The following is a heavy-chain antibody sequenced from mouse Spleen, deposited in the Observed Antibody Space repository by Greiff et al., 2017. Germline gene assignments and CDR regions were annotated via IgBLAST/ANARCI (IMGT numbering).Heavy chain of an antibody. D-gene: IGHD1-1*01. Sequence: EVHLVESGGGLVKPGGSLKLSCAASGFTFSSYGMSWVRQTPEKRLEWVATISGGGSYTYYPDSVKGRFTISRDNAKNNLYLQMSSLRSEDTALYYCARQYLLLRYYYAMDYWGQGTSVTVSS. J-gene: IGHJ4*01. CDR1: GFTFSSYG. CDR3: ARQYLLLRYYYAMDY. CDR2: ISGGGSYT. V-gene: IGHV5-9-2*01.